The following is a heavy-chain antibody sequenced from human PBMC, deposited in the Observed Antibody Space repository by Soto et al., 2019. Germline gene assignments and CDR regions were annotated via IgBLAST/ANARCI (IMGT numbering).Heavy chain of an antibody. V-gene: IGHV3-66*01. CDR1: GFTVSSNY. CDR2: IYSGGST. D-gene: IGHD3-10*01. J-gene: IGHJ3*02. Sequence: EVQLVESGGGLVQPGGSLRLSCAASGFTVSSNYMSWVRQAPGKGLEWVSVIYSGGSTYYADSVKGRFTISRDNSKNTRYLQMNSLRAEDTAVYYCARGGLWFGTLGAFDIWGQGTMVTVSS. CDR3: ARGGLWFGTLGAFDI.